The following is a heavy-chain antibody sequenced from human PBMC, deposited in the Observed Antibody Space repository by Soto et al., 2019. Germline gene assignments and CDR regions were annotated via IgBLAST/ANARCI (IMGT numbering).Heavy chain of an antibody. Sequence: GGSLRLSCTASGFTFNNYAMGWVRQAPGKGLEWVSSINGGGGDTYYPDSVKGRFSVAKDNSKSTLYLQMNSLRAEDAAIYYCARRLAGSTATYFDYWGQGTLVTVSS. J-gene: IGHJ4*02. D-gene: IGHD2-15*01. CDR3: ARRLAGSTATYFDY. CDR1: GFTFNNYA. CDR2: INGGGGDT. V-gene: IGHV3-23*01.